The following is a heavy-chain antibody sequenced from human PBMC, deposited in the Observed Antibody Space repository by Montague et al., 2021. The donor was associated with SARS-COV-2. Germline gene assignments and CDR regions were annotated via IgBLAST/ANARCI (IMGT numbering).Heavy chain of an antibody. CDR1: GGSISSYY. CDR3: AGGGNSDWFAP. CDR2: IYYSGST. V-gene: IGHV4-59*01. D-gene: IGHD4-23*01. Sequence: SKTLSLTCAVSGGSISSYYWSWIRQPPGKGLEWIGYIYYSGSTNYNPSLKSRVTISVDTSKKQFSLNLSSVTAADTAVYYCAGGGNSDWFAPWGQGTLVTVSS. J-gene: IGHJ5*02.